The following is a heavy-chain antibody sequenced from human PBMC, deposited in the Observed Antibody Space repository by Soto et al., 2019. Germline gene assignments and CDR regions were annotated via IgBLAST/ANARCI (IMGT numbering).Heavy chain of an antibody. D-gene: IGHD1-26*01. Sequence: QVQLQESGPGLVKPSETLSLTCNVSGVSLTGYHWNWIRQPPGKTLEWIGFVYHSGGVSYNPSLKGRASISVDRSNNQFSRRLSSVTASDTAVYHCARLLNLGSFDHWGQGSLVTVSS. CDR1: GVSLTGYH. J-gene: IGHJ5*02. CDR3: ARLLNLGSFDH. CDR2: VYHSGGV. V-gene: IGHV4-59*01.